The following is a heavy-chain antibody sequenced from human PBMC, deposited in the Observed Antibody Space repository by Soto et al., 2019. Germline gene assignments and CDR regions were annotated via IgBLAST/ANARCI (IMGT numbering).Heavy chain of an antibody. CDR1: GGSFSGYY. D-gene: IGHD3-10*01. CDR3: AIVAYSYGTLDY. CDR2: INHSGST. Sequence: SETLSLTCAVYGGSFSGYYWSWIRQPPGKGLEWIGEINHSGSTNYNPSLKSRVTISVDTSKNQFSLKLSSVTAADTAVYYCAIVAYSYGTLDYWGQGTLVTVSS. V-gene: IGHV4-34*01. J-gene: IGHJ4*02.